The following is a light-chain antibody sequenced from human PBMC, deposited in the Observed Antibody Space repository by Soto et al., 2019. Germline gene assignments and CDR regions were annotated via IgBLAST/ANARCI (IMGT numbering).Light chain of an antibody. CDR1: QSISSW. CDR3: QQYNSYPL. Sequence: DIPMTQSPSTLSASVVDRVTITCRASQSISSWLAWYQQKPGKASKLLIYKASSFESGVLSRFSGSGSGTEFTLPISSLQPDDFASYYCQQYNSYPLFGQGTKLEIK. CDR2: KAS. V-gene: IGKV1-5*03. J-gene: IGKJ2*01.